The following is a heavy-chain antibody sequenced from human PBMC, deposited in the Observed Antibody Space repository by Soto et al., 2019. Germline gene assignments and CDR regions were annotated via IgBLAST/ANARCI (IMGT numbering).Heavy chain of an antibody. CDR1: GFTFSDHA. CDR3: VKEGKMGVEGFDF. CDR2: IRGDLVTT. Sequence: GGSLRLSCATSGFTFSDHAMHWVRQAPGEGLEWVSGIRGDLVTTPYADSVKGRFTISRDNSQNTLYLHMNSLRAEDTARYYCVKEGKMGVEGFDFWGQGTLVTVSS. D-gene: IGHD1-26*01. V-gene: IGHV3-23*01. J-gene: IGHJ4*02.